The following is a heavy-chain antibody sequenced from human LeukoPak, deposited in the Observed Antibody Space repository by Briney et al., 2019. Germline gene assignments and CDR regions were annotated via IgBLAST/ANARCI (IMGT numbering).Heavy chain of an antibody. V-gene: IGHV3-21*01. CDR2: ISSSSSYI. J-gene: IGHJ4*02. Sequence: GGSLRLSCAASGFTFSSYSMNWVRQAPGKGLEWVSSISSSSSYIYYADSVKGRFTISRDNAKNSLYLQMNSLRAEDTAVYYCARDLARGGYYFDYWGQGTLVPVSS. CDR1: GFTFSSYS. CDR3: ARDLARGGYYFDY. D-gene: IGHD3-16*01.